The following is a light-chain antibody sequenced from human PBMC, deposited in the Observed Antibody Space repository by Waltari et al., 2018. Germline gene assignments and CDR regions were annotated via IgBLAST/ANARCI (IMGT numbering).Light chain of an antibody. CDR2: KSS. CDR3: QQYDRAPFN. CDR1: QSIGNW. V-gene: IGKV1-5*01. Sequence: DIQMTQSPSSLSASVGDTVTISCQASQSIGNWLAWYQQKPGKAPKPLIYKSSRLEIGVPVRFSGSGSGTDFTLTISSLQPEDFATYYCQQYDRAPFNFGQGTKVDI. J-gene: IGKJ2*01.